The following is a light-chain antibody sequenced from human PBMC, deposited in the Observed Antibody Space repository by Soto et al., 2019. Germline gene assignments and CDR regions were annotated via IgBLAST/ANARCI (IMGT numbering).Light chain of an antibody. V-gene: IGKV3-20*01. CDR2: GVF. CDR1: QSVNSNY. CDR3: QHYDGSPRT. Sequence: ETVLTQSPGTVSLSPWERATLSCRTSQSVNSNYLAWYQQKPGQAPRLLIYGVFNRATGIPDRFSGSGSGTGFTLTISGLEPEDSAVYYCQHYDGSPRTFGQGTKLEIK. J-gene: IGKJ2*01.